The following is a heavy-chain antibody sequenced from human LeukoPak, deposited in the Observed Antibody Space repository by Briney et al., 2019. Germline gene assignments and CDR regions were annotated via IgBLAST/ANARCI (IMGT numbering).Heavy chain of an antibody. J-gene: IGHJ4*02. Sequence: ASVKVSCKASGYTFTNYDINWVRQATGQGLEWIVWININSGNTGYAQKFQGRVTMTRDTSISTAYMEVSSLRYDDTAVYYCARVTGSIDYWGQGTLVTVSS. D-gene: IGHD1-26*01. CDR1: GYTFTNYD. CDR2: ININSGNT. V-gene: IGHV1-8*01. CDR3: ARVTGSIDY.